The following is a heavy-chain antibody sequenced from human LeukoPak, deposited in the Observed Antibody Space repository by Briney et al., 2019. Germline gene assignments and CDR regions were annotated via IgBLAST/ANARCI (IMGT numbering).Heavy chain of an antibody. CDR2: INPNIGDA. J-gene: IGHJ5*01. D-gene: IGHD2-21*02. V-gene: IGHV1-2*02. CDR3: ARMALDGGDSIGFDS. CDR1: GYTFTDYF. Sequence: ASVKVSCKASGYTFTDYFIHWVRQAPGQGLEWMGWINPNIGDASYAQKFQDRVTMTRDRSIYTVYMELSRLTSDDTAVYYCARMALDGGDSIGFDSWGQGTLVTVSS.